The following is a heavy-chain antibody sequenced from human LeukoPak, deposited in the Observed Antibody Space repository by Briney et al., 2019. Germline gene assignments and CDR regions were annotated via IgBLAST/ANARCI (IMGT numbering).Heavy chain of an antibody. J-gene: IGHJ6*02. CDR2: INHSGST. CDR1: GGSFSGYY. D-gene: IGHD3-10*01. V-gene: IGHV4-34*01. CDR3: ARAPGAMVRGVIPYYYYGTDV. Sequence: SETLSLTCAVYGGSFSGYYWSWIRQPPGKGLEWIGEINHSGSTNYNPSLKSRVTISVDTSKNQFSLKLSSVTAADTAVYYCARAPGAMVRGVIPYYYYGTDVWGQGTTVTVSS.